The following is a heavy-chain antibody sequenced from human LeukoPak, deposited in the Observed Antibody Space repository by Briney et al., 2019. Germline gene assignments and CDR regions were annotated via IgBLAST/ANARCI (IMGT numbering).Heavy chain of an antibody. J-gene: IGHJ4*02. CDR1: GFTFSTYA. CDR2: ISGGGGST. D-gene: IGHD3-22*01. Sequence: GGSLRLSCAASGFTFSTYAMSWVRQAPGKGLVWVSAISGGGGSTYYADSVKGRFTISRDNSKNTVYLQMNSLRAEDTAVYYCAWRTYDSSGYDNWGQGTLVTVSS. V-gene: IGHV3-23*01. CDR3: AWRTYDSSGYDN.